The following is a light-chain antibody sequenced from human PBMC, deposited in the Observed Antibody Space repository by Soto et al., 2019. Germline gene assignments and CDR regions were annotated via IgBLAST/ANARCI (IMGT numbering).Light chain of an antibody. Sequence: QSALTQPASVSGSPGQSITISCTRTSSDVGSYNFVSWYQQHPGKVPKVMIYEVSKRPSGVSDRFSGSKSGNTASLTISGLQADDAAYYYCCADAGRSTYVFGTGTKGTVL. CDR2: EVS. CDR3: CADAGRSTYV. J-gene: IGLJ1*01. CDR1: SSDVGSYNF. V-gene: IGLV2-23*02.